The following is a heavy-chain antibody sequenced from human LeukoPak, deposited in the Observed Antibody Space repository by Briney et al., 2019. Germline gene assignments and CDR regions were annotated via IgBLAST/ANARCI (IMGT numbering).Heavy chain of an antibody. V-gene: IGHV3-23*01. CDR1: GFTFSSYA. J-gene: IGHJ4*02. CDR3: ASSYYDFWSGYPYFDY. Sequence: GGSLRLSCAASGFTFSSYAMSWVRQAPGKGLEWVSAISGSGGSTYYADSVKGRFTISRDNSKNTLYLQMNSLRAEDTAVYYCASSYYDFWSGYPYFDYWGQGTLVTVSS. CDR2: ISGSGGST. D-gene: IGHD3-3*01.